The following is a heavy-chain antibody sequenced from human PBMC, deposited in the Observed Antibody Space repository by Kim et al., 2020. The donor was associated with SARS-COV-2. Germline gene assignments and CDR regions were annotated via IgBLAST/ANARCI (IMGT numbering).Heavy chain of an antibody. Sequence: GGSLRLSCAASGFTFSSYGMHWVRQAPGKGLEWVAVIWYDGSNKYYADSVKGRFTISRDNSKNTLYLQMNSLRAEDTAVYYCARAPWELHYYYYGMDVWGQGTTVTVSS. J-gene: IGHJ6*02. D-gene: IGHD1-26*01. CDR1: GFTFSSYG. V-gene: IGHV3-33*01. CDR2: IWYDGSNK. CDR3: ARAPWELHYYYYGMDV.